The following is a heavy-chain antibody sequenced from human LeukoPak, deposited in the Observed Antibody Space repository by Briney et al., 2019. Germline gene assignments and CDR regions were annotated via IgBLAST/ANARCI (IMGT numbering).Heavy chain of an antibody. CDR3: ARTTNFDY. V-gene: IGHV4-59*01. J-gene: IGHJ4*01. CDR1: GGSISSYY. D-gene: IGHD1-1*01. Sequence: PSETLSLTCTVSGGSISSYYWSWIRQPPGKGFEWIGYIYYSGSTNYNPSLKSRVSISVDTSKNQFSLNLSSVTAADTAVYYCARTTNFDYWGQGTLVTVSS. CDR2: IYYSGST.